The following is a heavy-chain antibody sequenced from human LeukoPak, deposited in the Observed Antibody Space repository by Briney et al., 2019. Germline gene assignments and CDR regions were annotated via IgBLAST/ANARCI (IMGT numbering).Heavy chain of an antibody. J-gene: IGHJ4*02. V-gene: IGHV4-39*01. CDR1: GGSISSSSYY. CDR3: ARGLYDYVWGSYRPPFDY. Sequence: SETLSLTCTVSGGSISSSSYYWGWIRQPPGKGLEWLGSIYYSGSTYYNPSLKSRVTISVDTSKNQFSLKLSSVTAADTAVYYCARGLYDYVWGSYRPPFDYWGQGTLVTVSS. D-gene: IGHD3-16*02. CDR2: IYYSGST.